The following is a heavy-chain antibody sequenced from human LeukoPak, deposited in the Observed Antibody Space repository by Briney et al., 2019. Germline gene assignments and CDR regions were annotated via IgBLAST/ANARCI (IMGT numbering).Heavy chain of an antibody. J-gene: IGHJ4*02. Sequence: SVKVSCKASGGTFSSYAISWVRQAPGHGLEWMGGIIPIFGTANYAQKFQGRVTITADESTSTAYMELSSLRSEDTAVYYCARGIDYYDSSGYHPLYYFDYWGQGTLVTVSS. CDR2: IIPIFGTA. V-gene: IGHV1-69*13. CDR1: GGTFSSYA. D-gene: IGHD3-22*01. CDR3: ARGIDYYDSSGYHPLYYFDY.